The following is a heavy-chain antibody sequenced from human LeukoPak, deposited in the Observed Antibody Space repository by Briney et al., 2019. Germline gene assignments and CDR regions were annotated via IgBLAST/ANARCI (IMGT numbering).Heavy chain of an antibody. CDR1: GFTFSSYS. D-gene: IGHD6-13*01. CDR3: ARAPPYSSSWTGYGY. J-gene: IGHJ4*02. CDR2: ISSSSSTI. V-gene: IGHV3-48*01. Sequence: GGSLRLSCAASGFTFSSYSMNWVRQAPGKGLEWVSYISSSSSTIYYADSVKGQFTISRDNAKNSLYLQMNSLRAEDTAVYYCARAPPYSSSWTGYGYWGQGTLVTVSS.